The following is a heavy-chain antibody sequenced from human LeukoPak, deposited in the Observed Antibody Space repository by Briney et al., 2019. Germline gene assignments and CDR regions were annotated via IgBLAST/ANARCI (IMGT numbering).Heavy chain of an antibody. V-gene: IGHV3-48*03. Sequence: GGSLRLSCAASGFTFSSYEMNWVRQAPGKGLEWVSYISSSGSTIYYADSVKGRFTISRDNAKNSLYLQMNSLRAENTAVYYCVSYNSDWGGLDYWGQGTLVTVSS. D-gene: IGHD6-25*01. CDR2: ISSSGSTI. CDR1: GFTFSSYE. J-gene: IGHJ4*02. CDR3: VSYNSDWGGLDY.